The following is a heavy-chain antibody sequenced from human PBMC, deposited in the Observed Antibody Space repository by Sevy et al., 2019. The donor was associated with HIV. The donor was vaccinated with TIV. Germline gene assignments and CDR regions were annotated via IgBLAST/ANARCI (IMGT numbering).Heavy chain of an antibody. D-gene: IGHD6-6*01. CDR2: VYYTGKT. Sequence: SETLSLTCNVSGGSITRYYWNWIRQTPGKGLEWIAFVYYTGKTNYNPSLKSRATVSLDTSKRQFSLKLSSVTAADTAVYYCARGGAGRQFDYYYYMDVWGKGTTVTVSS. CDR3: ARGGAGRQFDYYYYMDV. V-gene: IGHV4-59*01. J-gene: IGHJ6*03. CDR1: GGSITRYY.